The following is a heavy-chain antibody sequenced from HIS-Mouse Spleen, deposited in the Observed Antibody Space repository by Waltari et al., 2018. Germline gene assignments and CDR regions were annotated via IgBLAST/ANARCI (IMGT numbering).Heavy chain of an antibody. CDR1: GFTFSGFA. V-gene: IGHV3-30-3*01. J-gene: IGHJ4*02. CDR3: ARASVVGSGHFDY. D-gene: IGHD6-19*01. CDR2: ISYDGSNK. Sequence: QVQLVESGGGVVQPGRSLRLSCAAAGFTFSGFALLGVRQAPGKGLEWVAVISYDGSNKYYADSVKGRFTISRDNSKNTLYLQMNSLRAEDTAVYYCARASVVGSGHFDYWGQGTLVTVSS.